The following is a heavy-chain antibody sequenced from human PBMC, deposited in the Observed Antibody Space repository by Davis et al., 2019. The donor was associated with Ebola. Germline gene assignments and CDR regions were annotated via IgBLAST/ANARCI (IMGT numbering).Heavy chain of an antibody. CDR1: GFTFRSYW. D-gene: IGHD5-18*01. CDR3: AKDQGGYSYGYLFYYYYGMDV. CDR2: IKQDGSEK. Sequence: GESLKIPCAASGFTFRSYWMSWVRQAPGKGLEWVANIKQDGSEKYYVDSVKGRFTISRDNPKNTLYLQMNSLRAEDTAVCYCAKDQGGYSYGYLFYYYYGMDVWGQGTTVTVSS. J-gene: IGHJ6*02. V-gene: IGHV3-7*01.